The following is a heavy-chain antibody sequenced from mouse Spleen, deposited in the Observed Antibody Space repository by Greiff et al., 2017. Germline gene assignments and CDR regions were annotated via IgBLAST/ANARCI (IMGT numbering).Heavy chain of an antibody. CDR3: ARNMVRYFDV. CDR2: IYPGSGST. J-gene: IGHJ1*01. D-gene: IGHD2-1*01. CDR1: GYTFTSYW. V-gene: IGHV1-55*01. Sequence: QVQLKQPGAELVKPGASVKMSCKASGYTFTSYWITWVKQRPGQGLEWIGDIYPGSGSTNYNEKFKSKATLTVDTSSSTAYMQLSSLTSEDSAVYYCARNMVRYFDVWGAGTTVTVSS.